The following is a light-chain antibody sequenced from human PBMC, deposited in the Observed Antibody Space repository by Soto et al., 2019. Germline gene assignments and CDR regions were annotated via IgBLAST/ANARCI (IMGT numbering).Light chain of an antibody. J-gene: IGKJ5*01. CDR1: QDVRGA. Sequence: AIQLTQSPSSLSASVGDRVTITCRASQDVRGALAWYQQKPGKAPKILIYDVSVLESGVPTRFSGSGSGTDFTLTFTSLQPVDFATYYCQQFNSYPITFGQGTRLEIK. CDR2: DVS. CDR3: QQFNSYPIT. V-gene: IGKV1-13*02.